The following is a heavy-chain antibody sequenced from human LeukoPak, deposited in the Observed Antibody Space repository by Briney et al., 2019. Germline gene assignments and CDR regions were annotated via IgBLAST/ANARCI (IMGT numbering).Heavy chain of an antibody. CDR2: IRYDGSNK. CDR1: GFTFSNYG. Sequence: GGSLRLPCAASGFTFSNYGMHWVRQAPGKGLEWVAFIRYDGSNKYYADSVKGRFTISRDNSKNTLYLQMNSLRPDDTAVFYCAIGGYYFDYWGQGALVTVSS. CDR3: AIGGYYFDY. V-gene: IGHV3-30*02. J-gene: IGHJ4*01. D-gene: IGHD3-10*01.